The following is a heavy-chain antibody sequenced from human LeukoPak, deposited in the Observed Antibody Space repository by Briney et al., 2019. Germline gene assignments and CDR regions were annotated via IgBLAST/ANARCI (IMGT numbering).Heavy chain of an antibody. D-gene: IGHD3-22*01. CDR3: ARSGPGGYYDSSGYYGPTGWYFDL. CDR1: GGTFSSYA. CDR2: IIPIFGTA. V-gene: IGHV1-69*06. J-gene: IGHJ2*01. Sequence: SVKVSCKASGGTFSSYAISWVRQAPGQGLEWMGGIIPIFGTANYAQKFQGRVTITADKSTSTAYMELSSLRSEDTAVYYCARSGPGGYYDSSGYYGPTGWYFDLWGRGTLVTVSS.